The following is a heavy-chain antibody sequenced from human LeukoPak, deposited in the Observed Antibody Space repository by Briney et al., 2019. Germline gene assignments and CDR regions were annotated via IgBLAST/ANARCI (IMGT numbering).Heavy chain of an antibody. CDR1: GFTFSDDY. CDR2: MSSSGSTI. V-gene: IGHV3-11*01. J-gene: IGHJ4*02. D-gene: IGHD6-6*01. CDR3: ERSGHLRVFRPYYFDY. Sequence: GGSLRLSCAASGFTFSDDYMSWIRQAPGKGLEWCSYMSSSGSTIYYADSVKGRVTISRDQATISMYLTMNRLSAEDTAVSSCERSGHLRVFRPYYFDYWGQGPLVTVSS.